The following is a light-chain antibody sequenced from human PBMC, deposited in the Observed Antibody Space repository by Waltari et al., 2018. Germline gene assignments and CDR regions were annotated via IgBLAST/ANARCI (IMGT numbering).Light chain of an antibody. CDR1: SSNIGAGYD. Sequence: QSVLPPPPPVPAAPGQRVTISCTGSSSNIGAGYDVPWYQQLPGTAPKLLTHGNSSRPSGVPDRFSGSKSGTSAALAITGLQAEDEADYYCQSYDSSLSGVVFGGGTKLTVL. J-gene: IGLJ2*01. CDR2: GNS. CDR3: QSYDSSLSGVV. V-gene: IGLV1-40*01.